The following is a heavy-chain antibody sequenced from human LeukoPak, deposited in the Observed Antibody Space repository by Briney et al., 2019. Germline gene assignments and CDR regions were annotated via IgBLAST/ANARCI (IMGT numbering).Heavy chain of an antibody. Sequence: SETLSLTCTVPGGSISSYYWSWIRQPAGKGLEWIGRIYTSGSTNYNPSLKSRVTMSVDTSKNQISLKLSSVTAADTAVYYCARTEAVAGNFDYWGQGTLVTVSS. D-gene: IGHD6-19*01. V-gene: IGHV4-4*07. CDR1: GGSISSYY. CDR3: ARTEAVAGNFDY. J-gene: IGHJ4*02. CDR2: IYTSGST.